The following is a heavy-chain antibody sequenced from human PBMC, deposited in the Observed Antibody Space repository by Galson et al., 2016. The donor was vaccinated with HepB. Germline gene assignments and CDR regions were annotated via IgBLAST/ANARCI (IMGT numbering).Heavy chain of an antibody. Sequence: SLRLSCAASGFTFSSYAMSWVRQAPGKGLEWVSAISGSGGTNYADSVKGRFTISRDNSKNTLYLQMNSLRAEDTAMYYCARDSSSTSWYEWSEDWGQGTLVIVSS. V-gene: IGHV3-23*01. CDR2: ISGSGGT. CDR3: ARDSSSTSWYEWSED. J-gene: IGHJ4*02. CDR1: GFTFSSYA. D-gene: IGHD6-13*01.